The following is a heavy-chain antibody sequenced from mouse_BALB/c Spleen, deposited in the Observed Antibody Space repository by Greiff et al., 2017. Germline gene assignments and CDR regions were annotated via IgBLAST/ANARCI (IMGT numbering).Heavy chain of an antibody. J-gene: IGHJ3*01. Sequence: EVQLQQSGPGLVKPSQSLSLTCTVTGYSITSDYAWNWIRQFPGNKLEWMGYISYSGSTSYNPSLKSRISITRDTSKNQFFLQLNSVTTEDTATYYCASHYYGSSSWFAYWGQGTLVTVSA. CDR1: GYSITSDYA. CDR3: ASHYYGSSSWFAY. V-gene: IGHV3-2*02. D-gene: IGHD1-1*01. CDR2: ISYSGST.